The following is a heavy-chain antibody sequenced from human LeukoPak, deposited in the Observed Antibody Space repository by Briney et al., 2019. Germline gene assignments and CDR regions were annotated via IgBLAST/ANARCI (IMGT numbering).Heavy chain of an antibody. D-gene: IGHD3-3*01. CDR3: ARSRRSGYHDEALDN. V-gene: IGHV3-30-3*01. J-gene: IGHJ4*02. CDR1: GFTINTYA. CDR2: ISYDGSDK. Sequence: PGKSLRLSCTTSGFTINTYAMHWVRQTPGRGLEWVTLISYDGSDKFYADSVKGRFTISRDNSKNTLFLQMNSLRPEDTAVYYCARSRRSGYHDEALDNWGQGTLVTVSS.